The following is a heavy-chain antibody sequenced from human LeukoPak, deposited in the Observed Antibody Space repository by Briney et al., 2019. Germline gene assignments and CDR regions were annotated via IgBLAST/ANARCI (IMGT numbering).Heavy chain of an antibody. V-gene: IGHV3-66*01. D-gene: IGHD2-2*01. J-gene: IGHJ4*02. CDR2: IYSGGST. CDR1: GFTFSSNY. Sequence: PGGSLRLSCAASGFTFSSNYMSWVRQAPGKGLEWVSVIYSGGSTYYADSVKGRFTISRDNSKNTLYLQMNSLRAEDTAVYYCARDSYCSSTSCGFDYWGQGTLVTVSS. CDR3: ARDSYCSSTSCGFDY.